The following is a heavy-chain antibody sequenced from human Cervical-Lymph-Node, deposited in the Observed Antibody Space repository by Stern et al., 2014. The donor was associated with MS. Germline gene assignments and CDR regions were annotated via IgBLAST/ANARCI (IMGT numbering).Heavy chain of an antibody. CDR1: GFTFSSYG. CDR2: ISYDGSDT. Sequence: MQLVESGGGLVQPGRSLRLTCTVSGFTFSSYGMHWVRQAPGKGLEWVSVISYDGSDTYYAEAVKGRFTITRDNTKNTLYLEMRRLRREDTAVYYCVKRGITEVRGVRLGDYWGPGTLVIVSS. J-gene: IGHJ4*02. D-gene: IGHD3-10*01. CDR3: VKRGITEVRGVRLGDY. V-gene: IGHV3-30*18.